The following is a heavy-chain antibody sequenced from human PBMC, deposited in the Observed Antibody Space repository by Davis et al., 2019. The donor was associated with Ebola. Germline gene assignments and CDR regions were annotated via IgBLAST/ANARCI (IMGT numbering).Heavy chain of an antibody. Sequence: SVKVSCKASVGTFSSYAISWVRQAPGQGLEWMGGIIPIFGTANYAQKFQGRVTITADESTSTAYMELSSLRSEDTAVYYCARVELYNWNDGPGYYYYGMDVWGQGTTVTVSS. D-gene: IGHD1-1*01. CDR1: VGTFSSYA. CDR3: ARVELYNWNDGPGYYYYGMDV. V-gene: IGHV1-69*13. J-gene: IGHJ6*02. CDR2: IIPIFGTA.